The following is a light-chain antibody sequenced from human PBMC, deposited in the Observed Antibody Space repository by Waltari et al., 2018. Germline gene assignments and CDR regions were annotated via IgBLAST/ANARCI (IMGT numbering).Light chain of an antibody. CDR3: QQYNDTPLPT. J-gene: IGKJ1*01. CDR1: QGVSSG. Sequence: EIVLTQSPGTLTASPGDKVTLSCRASQGVSSGLAWYHPKTGTSPRLLVYGASARATGIPARFSGRGSGTDFTLTISSLESEDSGVYYCQQYNDTPLPTFGQGTKVEI. CDR2: GAS. V-gene: IGKV3D-15*01.